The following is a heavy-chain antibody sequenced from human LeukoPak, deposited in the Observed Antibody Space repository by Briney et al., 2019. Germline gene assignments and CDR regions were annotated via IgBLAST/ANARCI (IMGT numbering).Heavy chain of an antibody. V-gene: IGHV4-4*02. D-gene: IGHD4-17*01. CDR2: IYHSGST. CDR3: ARTERCCGFDY. J-gene: IGHJ4*02. Sequence: SGTLSPSCAVSGGSISSSNGWSWVRQPPGKGLEWIGEIYHSGSTNYNPSLKSRVTISVDKSKNQFSLKLSSVTAADTAVYYCARTERCCGFDYWGQGTLVTVSS. CDR1: GGSISSSNG.